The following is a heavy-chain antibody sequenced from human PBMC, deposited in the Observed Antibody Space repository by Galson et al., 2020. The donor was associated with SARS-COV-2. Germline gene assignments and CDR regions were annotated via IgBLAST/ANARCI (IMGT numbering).Heavy chain of an antibody. CDR3: VRDRYCTITTCYNWFSP. CDR2: ISFDGNTD. Sequence: GESLKISCAASEFMFSTFGMHWVRQGPGKGLEWVAFISFDGNTDYYADSVKGRFTVSRDNSNNKLYLQMNNLRADDTAVYYCVRDRYCTITTCYNWFSPWGQGTLVTVSS. V-gene: IGHV3-33*05. J-gene: IGHJ5*02. CDR1: EFMFSTFG. D-gene: IGHD2-2*02.